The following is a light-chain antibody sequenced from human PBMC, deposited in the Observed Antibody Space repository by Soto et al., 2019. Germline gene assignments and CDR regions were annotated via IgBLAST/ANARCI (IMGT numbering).Light chain of an antibody. J-gene: IGKJ4*01. CDR3: QQSYSLLT. V-gene: IGKV1-39*01. CDR2: AAS. CDR1: QSISSY. Sequence: DIQMTQSPSSLSASVGDRVTITCRASQSISSYLNWYQQKPGKAPKLLIYAASSLQSGDPSRFSGSGSGTDFTLTISSLQPEDFATYYCQQSYSLLTFGGGTKVDIK.